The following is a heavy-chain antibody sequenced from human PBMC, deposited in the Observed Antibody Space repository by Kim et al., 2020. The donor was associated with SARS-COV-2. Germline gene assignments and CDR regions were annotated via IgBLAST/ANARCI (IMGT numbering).Heavy chain of an antibody. Sequence: GGSLRLSCVASGFTFSSYDMSWVRQAPGKGMEWVSAISAGSGSTYDAYSVKGLFTTSRDLYKNTRYLQMNGLRAEDTAVYYCAEDMLGLVRAIAIWGQGTMVTVSS. D-gene: IGHD5-18*01. CDR1: GFTFSSYD. CDR2: ISAGSGST. J-gene: IGHJ3*02. CDR3: AEDMLGLVRAIAI. V-gene: IGHV3-23*01.